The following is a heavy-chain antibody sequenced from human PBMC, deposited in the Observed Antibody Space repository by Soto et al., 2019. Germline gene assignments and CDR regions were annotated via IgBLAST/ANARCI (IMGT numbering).Heavy chain of an antibody. CDR2: IIPMYGPA. V-gene: IGHV1-69*01. D-gene: IGHD3-10*01. CDR3: ARVTSMVRGVIDNGFDP. J-gene: IGHJ5*02. CDR1: GGTFSSYA. Sequence: QVPLVQSGAEVKKPGSSVTVSCKASGGTFSSYAIHWVRQAPGQGLEWMGGIIPMYGPAKYAQRFQGRVTFHADESTTTVYMELTSLTSQDTAVYYCARVTSMVRGVIDNGFDPWGHGTLVTVSS.